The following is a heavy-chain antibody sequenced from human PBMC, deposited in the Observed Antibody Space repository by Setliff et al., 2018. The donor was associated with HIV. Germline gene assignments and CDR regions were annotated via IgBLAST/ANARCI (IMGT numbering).Heavy chain of an antibody. CDR1: VFTFGDYG. V-gene: IGHV3-49*04. J-gene: IGHJ4*02. Sequence: PGGSLRLSCTTSVFTFGDYGMNWVRQAPGKGLEWLSFIRSRDYGATTEYAASVEGRFTISRDNTKGSLYLQMDSLGVEDTALYYCAREVYGSSSFNYWGRGTPVTVSS. D-gene: IGHD3-10*01. CDR2: IRSRDYGATT. CDR3: AREVYGSSSFNY.